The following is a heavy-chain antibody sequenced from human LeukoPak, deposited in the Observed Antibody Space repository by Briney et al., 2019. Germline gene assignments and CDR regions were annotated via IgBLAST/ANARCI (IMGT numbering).Heavy chain of an antibody. J-gene: IGHJ4*02. V-gene: IGHV3-21*01. CDR2: ISSSSSYI. CDR1: GFTFSSYS. CDR3: ARVFSVVTHNFDY. Sequence: GGSLRLSCAASGFTFSSYSMNLVRQAPGKGLEWVSSISSSSSYIYYADSVKGRFTISRDNAKNSLYLQMNSLRAEDTAVYYCARVFSVVTHNFDYWGQGTLVTVSS. D-gene: IGHD4-23*01.